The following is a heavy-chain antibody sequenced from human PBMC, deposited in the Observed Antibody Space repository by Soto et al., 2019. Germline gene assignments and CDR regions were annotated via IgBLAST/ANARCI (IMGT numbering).Heavy chain of an antibody. CDR3: ARRLDYYGSGSYFDY. D-gene: IGHD3-10*01. Sequence: SETLSLTCAVSGGSISSGGYYWGWIRQPPGKGLEWIGSVYYSGSTYYNPSLKSRVTISVDTSKNQFSLKLSSVTAADTAVYYCARRLDYYGSGSYFDYWGQGTLVTVSS. J-gene: IGHJ4*02. CDR1: GGSISSGGYY. V-gene: IGHV4-39*01. CDR2: VYYSGST.